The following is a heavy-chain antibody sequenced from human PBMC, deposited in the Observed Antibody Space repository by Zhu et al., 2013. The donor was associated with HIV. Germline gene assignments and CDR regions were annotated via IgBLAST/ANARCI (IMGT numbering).Heavy chain of an antibody. J-gene: IGHJ3*02. CDR3: ARVGYDSSGYYFLAAQPPNAFDI. D-gene: IGHD3-22*01. CDR1: GYTFTGYY. Sequence: QVQLVQSGAEVKKPGASVKVSCKASGYTFTGYYMHWVRQAPGQGLEWMGWINPNSGGTNYAQKFQGRVTMTRDTSISTAYMELSRLRSDDTAVYYCARVGYDSSGYYFLAAQPPNAFDIWGQGTMVTVSS. CDR2: INPNSGGT. V-gene: IGHV1-2*02.